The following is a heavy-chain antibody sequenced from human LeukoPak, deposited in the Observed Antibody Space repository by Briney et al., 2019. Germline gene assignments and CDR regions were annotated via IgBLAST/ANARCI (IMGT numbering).Heavy chain of an antibody. CDR1: GYTFTTDY. J-gene: IGHJ4*02. V-gene: IGHV7-4-1*02. CDR2: INTNTGNP. Sequence: ASVKVSCKASGYTFTTDYIHWVRQAPGQGLEWMGWINTNTGNPTYAQGFTGRFVFSLDTSVSTAYLQISSLKAEDTAVYYCARSSLDPLPDYWGQGTLVTVSS. CDR3: ARSSLDPLPDY. D-gene: IGHD3-9*01.